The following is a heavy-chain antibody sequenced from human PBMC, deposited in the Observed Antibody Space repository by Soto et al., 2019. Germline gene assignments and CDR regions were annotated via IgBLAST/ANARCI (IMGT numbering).Heavy chain of an antibody. CDR3: ARYGSGLYIFFDY. CDR2: INHRGNT. V-gene: IGHV4-34*02. D-gene: IGHD6-19*01. CDR1: GGSFSGYY. J-gene: IGHJ4*02. Sequence: QVQIQQWGAGLLKPSETLYLTCDVYGGSFSGYYWSWIRQPQGKGLEWSGEINHRGNTNYNPYLKIRVTISLDTSNNQLSLKLISVTAADTSVYDCARYGSGLYIFFDYCGQGTLVTVAS.